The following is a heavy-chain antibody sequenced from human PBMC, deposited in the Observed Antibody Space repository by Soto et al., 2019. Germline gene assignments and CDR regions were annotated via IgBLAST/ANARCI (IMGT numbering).Heavy chain of an antibody. CDR2: MNPNSGNT. V-gene: IGHV1-8*01. CDR3: ARGHCTNGVCASPFGY. Sequence: ASVKVSCKASGYTFTSYDINWVRQATGQGLEWMGWMNPNSGNTGYAKKFQGRVTMTRNTSISTAYMELSSLRSEDTAVYYCARGHCTNGVCASPFGYWGQGTLVTVSS. J-gene: IGHJ4*02. CDR1: GYTFTSYD. D-gene: IGHD2-8*01.